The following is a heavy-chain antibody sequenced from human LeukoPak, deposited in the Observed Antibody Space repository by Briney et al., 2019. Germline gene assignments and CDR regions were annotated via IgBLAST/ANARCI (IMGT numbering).Heavy chain of an antibody. V-gene: IGHV3-74*01. D-gene: IGHD1-26*01. CDR1: GFTFMRHW. Sequence: GGSLRLSCAASGFTFMRHWMHWVRQAPGKGVVWVSRVNSDESLTVYADSVKGRFTMSRDNTKNTLYLQMNSLRAEDTAVYYCVRGFCGGSHSGVFDLWGQGALVTVSS. CDR3: VRGFCGGSHSGVFDL. CDR2: VNSDESLT. J-gene: IGHJ4*02.